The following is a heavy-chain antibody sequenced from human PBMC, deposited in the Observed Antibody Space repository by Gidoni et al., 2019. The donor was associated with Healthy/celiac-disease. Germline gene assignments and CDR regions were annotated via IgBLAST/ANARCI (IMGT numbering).Heavy chain of an antibody. D-gene: IGHD2-2*01. CDR1: GGSISSGGYS. CDR2: IYYSGST. CDR3: ARGRYCSSTSCYSVVASWFDP. Sequence: QVQLQESGPGLVKPSQTLSLTCTVSGGSISSGGYSWSWIRQHPGKGLEWIGYIYYSGSTYYNPSLKSRVTISVDTSKNQFSLKLSSVTAADTAVYYGARGRYCSSTSCYSVVASWFDPWGQGTLVTVSS. V-gene: IGHV4-31*03. J-gene: IGHJ5*02.